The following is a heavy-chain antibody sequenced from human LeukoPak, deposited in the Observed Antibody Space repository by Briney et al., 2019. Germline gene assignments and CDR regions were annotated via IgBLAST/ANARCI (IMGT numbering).Heavy chain of an antibody. D-gene: IGHD3-22*01. J-gene: IGHJ4*02. CDR1: GGSISSPNW. V-gene: IGHV4-4*02. CDR2: ILHSGST. CDR3: ATYYESSGYRFDY. Sequence: PSETLSLTYAVSGGSISSPNWGSWVRQPPGKGLEWIGEILHSGSTNYNPSLKSRVNMSVDKSKNQFSLRLSSVTAADTAVYYCATYYESSGYRFDYWGQGALVTVSS.